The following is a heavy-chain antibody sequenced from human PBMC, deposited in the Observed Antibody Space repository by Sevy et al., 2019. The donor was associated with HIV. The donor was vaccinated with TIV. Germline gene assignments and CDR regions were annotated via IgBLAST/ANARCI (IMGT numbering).Heavy chain of an antibody. J-gene: IGHJ6*02. Sequence: GGSLRLSCAASGFTFSSYAMHWVRQAPGKGLEWVAVISYDGSNKYYADSVKDRFTISRDNSKNTLYLQMNSLRAEDTAVYYCARAQPLYCSSTSCYSHGMYVWGQGTTVTVSS. D-gene: IGHD2-2*01. CDR3: ARAQPLYCSSTSCYSHGMYV. CDR1: GFTFSSYA. V-gene: IGHV3-30-3*01. CDR2: ISYDGSNK.